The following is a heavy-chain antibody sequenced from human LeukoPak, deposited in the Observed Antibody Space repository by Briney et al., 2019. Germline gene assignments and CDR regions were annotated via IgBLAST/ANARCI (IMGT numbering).Heavy chain of an antibody. CDR2: IYPGDSDT. J-gene: IGHJ6*03. Sequence: GESLKISCKGSGYRFTSYWIGWVRQMPGKGLEWIGIIYPGDSDTRYSPSFQGQVTISADESISTAYLQWSSLKPSDTAMYYCAIHMAARPNYYYYYMDIWGKGPTVTVSS. CDR3: AIHMAARPNYYYYYMDI. V-gene: IGHV5-51*01. CDR1: GYRFTSYW. D-gene: IGHD6-6*01.